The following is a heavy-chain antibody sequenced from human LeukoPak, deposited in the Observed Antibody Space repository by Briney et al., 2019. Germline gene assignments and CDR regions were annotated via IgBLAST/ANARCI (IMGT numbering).Heavy chain of an antibody. V-gene: IGHV4-59*05. CDR1: GGSLSSYY. CDR3: ARGVGANDAFDI. CDR2: IYYSGST. J-gene: IGHJ3*02. Sequence: SETLSLTCTVSGGSLSSYYWSWIRQPPGKGLEWIGSIYYSGSTYYNPSLKSRVTISVDTSKNQFSLKLSSVTAADTAVYYCARGVGANDAFDIWGQGTMVTVSS. D-gene: IGHD1-26*01.